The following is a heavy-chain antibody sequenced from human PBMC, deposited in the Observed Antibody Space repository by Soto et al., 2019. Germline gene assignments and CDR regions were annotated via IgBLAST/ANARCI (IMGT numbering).Heavy chain of an antibody. J-gene: IGHJ4*02. CDR1: GGSVRTGSYH. D-gene: IGHD7-27*01. V-gene: IGHV4-61*01. CDR2: IPNNGSP. CDR3: ARIGWGGDS. Sequence: SETLSLTCSVSGGSVRTGSYHWGWIRQPPGKGLEWIGFIPNNGSPDYNPSLKSRVVVSIDRSKNQFSLKVNSVTAADTAVYFCARIGWGGDSWGQGTLVTVSS.